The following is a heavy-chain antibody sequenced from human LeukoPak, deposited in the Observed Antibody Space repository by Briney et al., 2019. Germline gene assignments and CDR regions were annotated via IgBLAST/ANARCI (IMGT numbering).Heavy chain of an antibody. CDR3: ARDGQRGGDFDY. V-gene: IGHV4-4*07. CDR2: IYTSGST. CDR1: GGSISSYY. Sequence: KPRETLSPTCPVSGGSISSYYWSWIRQPAGKGLEWIGRIYTSGSTNYNPSLKSRVTMSVDTSKNQFSLKLSSVTAADTAVYYCARDGQRGGDFDYWGQGTLVTVSS. J-gene: IGHJ4*02. D-gene: IGHD3-16*01.